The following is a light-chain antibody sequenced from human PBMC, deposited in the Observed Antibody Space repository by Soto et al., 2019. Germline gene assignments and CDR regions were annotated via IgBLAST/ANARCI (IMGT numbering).Light chain of an antibody. CDR1: QSVSVN. J-gene: IGKJ1*01. CDR2: GAS. V-gene: IGKV3-15*01. CDR3: QQYNDWPPWT. Sequence: DIVLTQSPGTLSFSPGDRATLSCRGSQSVSVNLAWYQQKPCQAPRLLIYGASTRATGIPARFSGSGSGTVFTPTISSLQSEDFAVYYCQQYNDWPPWTFGQGTKVDIK.